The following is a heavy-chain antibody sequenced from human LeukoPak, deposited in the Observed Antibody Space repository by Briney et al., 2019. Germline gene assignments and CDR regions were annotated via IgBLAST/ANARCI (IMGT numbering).Heavy chain of an antibody. CDR3: ATFGRRDGYNPYYFDY. J-gene: IGHJ4*02. V-gene: IGHV4-59*08. CDR1: GGSISSYY. Sequence: SETLSLTCTVSGGSISSYYWSWIRQPPGKGLEWIGYIYYSGSTNYNPSLKSRVTIAVDTSKNQFSLKLSSVTAADTAVYYCATFGRRDGYNPYYFDYWGQGSLVTVSS. CDR2: IYYSGST. D-gene: IGHD5-24*01.